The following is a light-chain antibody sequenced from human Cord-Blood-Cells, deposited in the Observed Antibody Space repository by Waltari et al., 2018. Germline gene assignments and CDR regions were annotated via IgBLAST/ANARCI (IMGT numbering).Light chain of an antibody. CDR2: AAS. V-gene: IGKV1-39*01. J-gene: IGKJ3*01. CDR3: QQSYSTPFT. Sequence: DIQMTQSPSSLSASVGDRVTITCRARQSISSYLNWYQQKPRKAPKLLIYAASSLQSGVPSRFSGSGSGTDFTRTIISLQPEDFATYYCQQSYSTPFTFGPGTKVDIK. CDR1: QSISSY.